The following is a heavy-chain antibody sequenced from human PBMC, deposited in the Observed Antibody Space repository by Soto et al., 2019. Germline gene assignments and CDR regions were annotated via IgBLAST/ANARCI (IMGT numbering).Heavy chain of an antibody. CDR2: ISYDGSNK. V-gene: IGHV3-30-3*01. D-gene: IGHD3-3*01. CDR3: ARDPHYDFWSGYPSNWFEP. CDR1: GFTFSSYA. J-gene: IGHJ5*02. Sequence: GGSLRLSCAASGFTFSSYAMHWVRQAPGKGLEWVAVISYDGSNKYYADSVKGRFTISRDNSKNTLYLQMNSLRAEDTAVYYCARDPHYDFWSGYPSNWFEPWGQGTLVTVS.